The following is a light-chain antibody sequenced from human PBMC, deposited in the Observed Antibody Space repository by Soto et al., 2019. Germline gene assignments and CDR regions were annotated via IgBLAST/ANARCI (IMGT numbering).Light chain of an antibody. Sequence: QSVLTQPPSVSETPGQRVTISCSGSSSNIGSNTVNWYRQLPETAPKLLIYSNTQRPSGVPDRFAGSKSGTSASLASSGLQSEDEAEYYCAVWDDSLNGCVFGTGTKLTVL. V-gene: IGLV1-44*01. J-gene: IGLJ1*01. CDR1: SSNIGSNT. CDR3: AVWDDSLNGCV. CDR2: SNT.